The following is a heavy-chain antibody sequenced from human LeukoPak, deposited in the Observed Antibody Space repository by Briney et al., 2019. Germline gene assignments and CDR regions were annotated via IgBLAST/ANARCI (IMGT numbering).Heavy chain of an antibody. CDR2: IYSGGST. CDR1: GFTVSSND. J-gene: IGHJ4*02. D-gene: IGHD4-17*01. CDR3: AKVVDHDYGDYYLDY. V-gene: IGHV3-53*01. Sequence: PGGSLRLSCAASGFTVSSNDMSWVRQAPGKGLECISVIYSGGSTDYADSVKGRLTISRDNSKNTLYLQMNSLRAEDTAVYYCAKVVDHDYGDYYLDYWAREPLVT.